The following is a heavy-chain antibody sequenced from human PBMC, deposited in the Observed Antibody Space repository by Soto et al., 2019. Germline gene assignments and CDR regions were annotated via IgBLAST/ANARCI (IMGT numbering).Heavy chain of an antibody. J-gene: IGHJ4*02. CDR2: FDPEDGET. CDR3: ARGYRKQYSYGPVYTE. CDR1: GYTLTELS. V-gene: IGHV1-24*01. Sequence: ASVKVSCKVSGYTLTELSMHWVRQAPGKGLEWMGGFDPEDGETIYAQKFQGRVTMTEDTSTDTAYMELSSLRSEDTAVYYCARGYRKQYSYGPVYTEWGQGTLVTVSS. D-gene: IGHD5-18*01.